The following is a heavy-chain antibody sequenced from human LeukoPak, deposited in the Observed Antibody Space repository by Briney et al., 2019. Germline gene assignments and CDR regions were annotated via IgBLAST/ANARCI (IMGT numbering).Heavy chain of an antibody. Sequence: QPGGSLRLSCAASGFTFSSYAMSWVRQAPGKGLEWVSSISVSGGGTYYADSVKGRFTISRDNSKNTLYLQMNSLRAEDTAVYYCADRGWYFDYFGYWGQGTLVTVSS. CDR2: ISVSGGGT. V-gene: IGHV3-23*01. CDR3: ADRGWYFDYFGY. J-gene: IGHJ4*02. D-gene: IGHD6-19*01. CDR1: GFTFSSYA.